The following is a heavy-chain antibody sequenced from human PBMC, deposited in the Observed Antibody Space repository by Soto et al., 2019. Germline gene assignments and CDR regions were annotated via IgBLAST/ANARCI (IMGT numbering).Heavy chain of an antibody. V-gene: IGHV3-11*05. CDR1: GFTFSDAY. CDR3: TKTGVLGPFGHFTL. D-gene: IGHD3-10*01. Sequence: QEQLVESGGGLVKPGGSLRLSCAASGFTFSDAYMSWIRQAPGKGLEGVSCISHTSHYMKYSDSVEGRFTVSRDNAKNSLYLHMNSLRAENTAVYYCTKTGVLGPFGHFTLWGRGTLVIVSS. CDR2: ISHTSHYM. J-gene: IGHJ2*01.